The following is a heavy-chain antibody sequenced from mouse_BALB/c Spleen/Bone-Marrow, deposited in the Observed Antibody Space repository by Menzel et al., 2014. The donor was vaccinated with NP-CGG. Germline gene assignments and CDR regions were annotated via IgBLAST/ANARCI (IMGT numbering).Heavy chain of an antibody. CDR1: GYAFSVYW. CDR3: AGGGISVDY. J-gene: IGHJ2*01. V-gene: IGHV1-80*01. CDR2: IYPGDGDT. Sequence: QVHVKQSGAELVRPGSSVKISCKASGYAFSVYWMNWVKQRPGQGLEWIGQIYPGDGDTNYNGKFKGRATLTADKSSNAAYMQLSSLTSEDAAVCFCAGGGISVDYWGQGTALTVSS.